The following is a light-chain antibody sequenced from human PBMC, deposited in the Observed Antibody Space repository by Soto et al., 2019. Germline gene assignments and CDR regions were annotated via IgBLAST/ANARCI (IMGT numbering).Light chain of an antibody. V-gene: IGKV3-20*01. CDR3: QQYGGMWT. CDR2: ATS. CDR1: QTIGSTY. Sequence: EIVLTQSPGTLSLSPGETATLSCRASQTIGSTYLAWYQQKPGQAPRLLIFATSSRATGIPDRFSGSGSGTDFTLTINRLEPEDFAVYYCQQYGGMWTFGQGTKVDIK. J-gene: IGKJ1*01.